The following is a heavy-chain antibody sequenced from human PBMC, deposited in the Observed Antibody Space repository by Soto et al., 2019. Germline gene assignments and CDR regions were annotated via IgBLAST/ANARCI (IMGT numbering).Heavy chain of an antibody. CDR3: ARGACNGTSYYVFDP. Sequence: PGGSLRLSCVASGFTFRSHWMHWVRQSPGKGLVWVSQINSDGSSANCADAVKGRFTFSRDNAKKTLYLQMNSLRAEDTAVYYCARGACNGTSYYVFDPRRTGTLVTVSS. CDR1: GFTFRSHW. D-gene: IGHD3-10*02. V-gene: IGHV3-74*01. CDR2: INSDGSSA. J-gene: IGHJ5*02.